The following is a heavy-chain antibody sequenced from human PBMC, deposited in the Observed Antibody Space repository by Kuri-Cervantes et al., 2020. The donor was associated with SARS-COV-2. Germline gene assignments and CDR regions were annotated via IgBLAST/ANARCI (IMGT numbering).Heavy chain of an antibody. J-gene: IGHJ4*02. CDR2: ISGSGGST. CDR1: GFTFSSYA. V-gene: IGHV3-23*01. Sequence: GGSLRLSCAASGFTFSSYAMSWVRQAPGKGLEWVSAISGSGGSTYYADSVKGRFTISRDNSKNTLYLQMNSLRAEDTAVYDCAKARDKTISQFDYWGQGTLVTVSS. D-gene: IGHD3-9*01. CDR3: AKARDKTISQFDY.